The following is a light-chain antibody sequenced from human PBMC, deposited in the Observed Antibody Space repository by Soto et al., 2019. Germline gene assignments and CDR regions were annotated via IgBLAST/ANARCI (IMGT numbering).Light chain of an antibody. CDR1: QNVTGTY. V-gene: IGKV3-20*01. Sequence: EIVLTQSPGTLSLSPGESAALSCRASQNVTGTYLAWYRQKPRQAPRLLIYAISTSAADIPDRFSASGSGTDFSLSITRLEPEDSAVYYCQQYSKSPWTFGQGNRVEIK. CDR3: QQYSKSPWT. J-gene: IGKJ1*01. CDR2: AIS.